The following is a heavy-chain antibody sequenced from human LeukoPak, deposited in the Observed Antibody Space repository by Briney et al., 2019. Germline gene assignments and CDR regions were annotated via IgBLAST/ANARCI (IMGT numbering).Heavy chain of an antibody. CDR2: ISYSGST. V-gene: IGHV4-31*03. CDR3: ARGRYAYGWNDS. Sequence: TLSLTCSVSDGSTDTSQYYGHWIRHHPGEGLARIGFISYSGSTLYNPSLKVRLTISSDTSKTQFSLNLTSVTAADTAGYCCARGRYAYGWNDSWGQGTLVTVSS. D-gene: IGHD3-16*01. J-gene: IGHJ5*01. CDR1: DGSTDTSQYY.